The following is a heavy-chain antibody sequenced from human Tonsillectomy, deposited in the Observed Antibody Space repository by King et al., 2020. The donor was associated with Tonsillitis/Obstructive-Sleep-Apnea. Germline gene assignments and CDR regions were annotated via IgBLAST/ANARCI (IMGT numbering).Heavy chain of an antibody. CDR2: IDPSDSYT. V-gene: IGHV5-10-1*03. D-gene: IGHD3-3*01. CDR3: AIPSFNYDFWRNGVDV. Sequence: VQLVESGAEVKKPGESLRISCKGSGYSFTNYWISWVRQLPGKGLEWMGRIDPSDSYTNYSPSFQGHVTISADKSISTAYLQWSSLKASDTAMYYCAIPSFNYDFWRNGVDVWGQGTTVTVSS. J-gene: IGHJ6*01. CDR1: GYSFTNYW.